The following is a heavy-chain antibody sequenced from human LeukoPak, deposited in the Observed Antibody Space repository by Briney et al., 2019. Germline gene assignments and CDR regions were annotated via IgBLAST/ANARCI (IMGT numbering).Heavy chain of an antibody. J-gene: IGHJ3*02. Sequence: GGSLRLSCVASGFTFRTYWMSWVRQAPGKGLEWVSGISGSGGNTYYADSVKGRFSISRDNSKNTLYLQMNSLRAEDAAVYYCANEYSKGDIWGQGTMVTVSS. CDR2: ISGSGGNT. D-gene: IGHD4-11*01. CDR1: GFTFRTYW. CDR3: ANEYSKGDI. V-gene: IGHV3-23*01.